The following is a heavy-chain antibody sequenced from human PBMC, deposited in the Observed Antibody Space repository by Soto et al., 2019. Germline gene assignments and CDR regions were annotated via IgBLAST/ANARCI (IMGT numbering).Heavy chain of an antibody. CDR3: AKSAFPYCSGGSGLFDY. J-gene: IGHJ4*02. D-gene: IGHD2-15*01. CDR1: GFTFSSYA. Sequence: EVQLLESGGGLVQPGGSLRLSCAASGFTFSSYAMSWVRQAPGKGLEWVSAISGSGGSTYYADSVKGRFTISRDNSKNTLYLQMNSLRAEDTAVYYCAKSAFPYCSGGSGLFDYWGQETLVTVYS. V-gene: IGHV3-23*01. CDR2: ISGSGGST.